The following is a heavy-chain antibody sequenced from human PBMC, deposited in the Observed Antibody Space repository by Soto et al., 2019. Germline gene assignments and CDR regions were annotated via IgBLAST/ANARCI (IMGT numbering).Heavy chain of an antibody. Sequence: GGSLRLSCAASGFNFSSNTMVWVRQAPGKGLEWVSLIISGGTYIYYADSVKGRFTVSRENAKNSLYLQMNSLRADDTAVYYCASSRKRFLEWLSNCFDPWGQGTLVTVSS. D-gene: IGHD3-3*01. CDR3: ASSRKRFLEWLSNCFDP. CDR2: IISGGTYI. J-gene: IGHJ5*02. CDR1: GFNFSSNT. V-gene: IGHV3-21*04.